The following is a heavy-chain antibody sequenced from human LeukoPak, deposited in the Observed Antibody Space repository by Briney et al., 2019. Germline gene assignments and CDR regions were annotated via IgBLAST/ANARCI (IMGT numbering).Heavy chain of an antibody. D-gene: IGHD2-2*01. CDR2: FDPEDGET. CDR1: GYTLTELS. J-gene: IGHJ4*02. V-gene: IGHV1-24*01. Sequence: AASVKVSCKVSGYTLTELSMHWVRQAPGKGLEWTGGFDPEDGETIYAQKFQGRVTMTEDTSTDTAYMELSSLRSEDTAVYYCATDLELVDGTYYFDYWGQGTLVTVSS. CDR3: ATDLELVDGTYYFDY.